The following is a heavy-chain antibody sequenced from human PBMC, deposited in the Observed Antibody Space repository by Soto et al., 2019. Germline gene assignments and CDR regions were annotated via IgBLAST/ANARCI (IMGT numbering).Heavy chain of an antibody. V-gene: IGHV4-59*01. Sequence: PSETLSLTCTVSGGSISSYYWSWIRQPPGKGLEWIGYIYYSGSTNYNPSLKSRVTISVDTSKNQFSLKLSSVTAADTAVYYCARHDYGDYIYWGQGTLVTVSS. CDR2: IYYSGST. CDR3: ARHDYGDYIY. CDR1: GGSISSYY. J-gene: IGHJ4*02. D-gene: IGHD4-17*01.